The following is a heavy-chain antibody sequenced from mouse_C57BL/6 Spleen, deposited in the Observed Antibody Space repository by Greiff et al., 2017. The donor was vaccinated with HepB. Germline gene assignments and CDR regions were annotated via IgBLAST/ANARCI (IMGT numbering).Heavy chain of an antibody. CDR2: IYPGDGDT. CDR3: ARSGGYDYAWCAY. J-gene: IGHJ3*01. Sequence: VQLQQSGAELVKPGASVKISCKASGYAFSSYWMNWVKQRPGKGLEWIGQIYPGDGDTNYNGKFKGKATLTADKSSSTAYMQLSSLTSEDSAVYFCARSGGYDYAWCAYWGQGTLVTVAA. D-gene: IGHD2-4*01. CDR1: GYAFSSYW. V-gene: IGHV1-80*01.